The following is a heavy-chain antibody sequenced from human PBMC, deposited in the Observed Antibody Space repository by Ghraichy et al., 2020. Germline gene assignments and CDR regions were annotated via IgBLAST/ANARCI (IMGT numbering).Heavy chain of an antibody. Sequence: GGSLRLSCAASGFTFSDYYMSWIRQAPGKGLEWVSYISSSSSYTNYADSVKGRFTISRDNAKNSLYLQMNSLRAEDTAVYYCARYWGRGVTIFGVVIGTGTTDYGMDVWGQGTTVTVSS. CDR2: ISSSSSYT. CDR3: ARYWGRGVTIFGVVIGTGTTDYGMDV. J-gene: IGHJ6*02. D-gene: IGHD3-3*01. CDR1: GFTFSDYY. V-gene: IGHV3-11*06.